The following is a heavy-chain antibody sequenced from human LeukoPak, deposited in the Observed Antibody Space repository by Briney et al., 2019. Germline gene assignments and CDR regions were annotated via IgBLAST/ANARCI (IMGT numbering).Heavy chain of an antibody. CDR2: INPNSGGT. J-gene: IGHJ4*02. Sequence: ASVKGSCKASGYTFIGYYMHWVRQAPGQGLEWMGWINPNSGGTKYAQKFQGRVTMTRDTSISTAYMELSRLRSDDTAVYYCARYCSGTSCYGGFDYWGQGTLVTVSP. V-gene: IGHV1-2*02. CDR3: ARYCSGTSCYGGFDY. CDR1: GYTFIGYY. D-gene: IGHD2-2*01.